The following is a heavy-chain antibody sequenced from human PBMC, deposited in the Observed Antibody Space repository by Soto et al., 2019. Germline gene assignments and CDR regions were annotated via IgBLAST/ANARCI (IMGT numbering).Heavy chain of an antibody. CDR2: ISSSSGYL. J-gene: IGHJ4*02. CDR1: GFTFSSNS. Sequence: TGGSLRLSCAASGFTFSSNSMNWVRQAPGKGLEWVSSISSSSGYLYYADSVKGRFTISRDNAKNSLYLQMNSLRAEDTAVYYCARDSRTTGLVKLGSFDYWGQGTLVTVSS. CDR3: ARDSRTTGLVKLGSFDY. D-gene: IGHD2-8*02. V-gene: IGHV3-21*01.